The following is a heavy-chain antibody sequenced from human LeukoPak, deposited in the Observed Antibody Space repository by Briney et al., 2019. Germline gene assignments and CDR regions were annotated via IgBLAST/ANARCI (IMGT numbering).Heavy chain of an antibody. CDR2: ISYDGSNK. D-gene: IGHD6-6*01. Sequence: GGSLRLSFAASGFTFSSYAMHWVRQAPGKGLEWVAVISYDGSNKYYADSVKGRFTISRDNSKNTLYLQMNSLRAEDTAVYYCARSYSSSSGFDYWGQGTLVTVSS. CDR1: GFTFSSYA. J-gene: IGHJ4*02. CDR3: ARSYSSSSGFDY. V-gene: IGHV3-30-3*01.